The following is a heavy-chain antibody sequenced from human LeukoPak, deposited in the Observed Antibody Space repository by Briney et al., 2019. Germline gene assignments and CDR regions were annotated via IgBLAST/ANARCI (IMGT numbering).Heavy chain of an antibody. D-gene: IGHD4-17*01. Sequence: PGRSLRLSCAASGFTFGDFAMHWVRQAPGKGLEWVPGISWNSGNIGYADSVKGRFTISRDNAKDSLYLQMNSLRPEDTALYYCANLHGDYRDYWGQGILVTVSS. V-gene: IGHV3-9*01. CDR3: ANLHGDYRDY. CDR2: ISWNSGNI. CDR1: GFTFGDFA. J-gene: IGHJ4*02.